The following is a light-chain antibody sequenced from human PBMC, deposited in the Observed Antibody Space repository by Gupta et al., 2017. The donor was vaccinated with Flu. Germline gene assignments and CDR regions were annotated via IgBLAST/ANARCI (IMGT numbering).Light chain of an antibody. CDR2: DAS. Sequence: ELLFSQSPATLSLSPGESATLSCRASQSVSSYLAWYQQKPGQAPRLLIYDASNRATGIPARFSGSGSGTDFTLTISSLEPEDFAVYYCQQRSNWSWTFGQGTKVEIK. J-gene: IGKJ1*01. CDR1: QSVSSY. CDR3: QQRSNWSWT. V-gene: IGKV3-11*01.